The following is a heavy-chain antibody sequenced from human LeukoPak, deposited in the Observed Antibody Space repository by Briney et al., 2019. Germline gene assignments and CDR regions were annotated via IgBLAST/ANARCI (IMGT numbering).Heavy chain of an antibody. D-gene: IGHD1-14*01. Sequence: GGSLRLSFAASGFTFSTYAMHWVRQAPGKGLEWMAVLSYDGSKKYYADSVKGRFTISRDNSKNTIYLQMTSLRTEDTAVYYCARGRVSRPLTTPDYWGQGTLVTVSS. CDR2: LSYDGSKK. CDR1: GFTFSTYA. CDR3: ARGRVSRPLTTPDY. J-gene: IGHJ4*02. V-gene: IGHV3-30*04.